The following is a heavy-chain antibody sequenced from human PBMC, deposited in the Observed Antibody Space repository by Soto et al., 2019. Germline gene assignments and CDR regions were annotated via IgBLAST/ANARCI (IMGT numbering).Heavy chain of an antibody. V-gene: IGHV3-33*01. CDR1: GFTFSSYG. CDR3: ARGGGYSSSCDY. CDR2: IWYDGSNK. D-gene: IGHD6-13*01. J-gene: IGHJ4*02. Sequence: GGSLRLSCAASGFTFSSYGMHWVRQAPGKGLEWVAVIWYDGSNKYYADSVKGRFTISRDNSKNTLYLQMNSLRAEDTAVYYCARGGGYSSSCDYWGQGTLVTVSS.